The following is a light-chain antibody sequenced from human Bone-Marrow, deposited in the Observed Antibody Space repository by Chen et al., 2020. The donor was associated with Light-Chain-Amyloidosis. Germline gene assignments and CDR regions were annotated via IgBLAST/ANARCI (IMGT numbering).Light chain of an antibody. CDR3: QQTYDTLFA. CDR1: RTIDNY. CDR2: ATS. Sequence: DIQMTQSPSSLSASVGDRVTITCRASRTIDNYLNWYQQKPGKPPKRLIYATSTLQSGVPSRVSGSGSGTEFTLTISSLQPEDFATYYCQQTYDTLFAFGPGTKVDI. V-gene: IGKV1-39*01. J-gene: IGKJ3*01.